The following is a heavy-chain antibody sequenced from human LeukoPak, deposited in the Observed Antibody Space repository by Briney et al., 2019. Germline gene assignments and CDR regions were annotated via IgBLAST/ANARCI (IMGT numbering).Heavy chain of an antibody. V-gene: IGHV3-74*01. J-gene: IGHJ4*02. CDR3: ARARIQLWFDY. D-gene: IGHD5-18*01. CDR1: GFTFSSYW. Sequence: GGSLRLSCAASGFTFSSYWMHWVRQAPGKGLVWVSRINTDGSSTSYANSVKGRFTISRDNAKNTLYLQMNSLRAEDTAVYYCARARIQLWFDYWGQGTLVTVSS. CDR2: INTDGSST.